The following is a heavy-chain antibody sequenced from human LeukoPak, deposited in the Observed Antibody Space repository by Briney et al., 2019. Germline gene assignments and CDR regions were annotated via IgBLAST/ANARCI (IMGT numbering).Heavy chain of an antibody. CDR2: IYTSGST. J-gene: IGHJ5*02. CDR1: GGSISSYY. Sequence: KPSETLSLTCTVSGGSISSYYWSWIRQPAGKGLEWIGRIYTSGSTNYNPSLKSRVTMSVDTSKNQFSLKLSSVTPADTAVYYCARGLGSSFGELGDWFDPWGQGTLVTVSS. CDR3: ARGLGSSFGELGDWFDP. D-gene: IGHD3-10*01. V-gene: IGHV4-4*07.